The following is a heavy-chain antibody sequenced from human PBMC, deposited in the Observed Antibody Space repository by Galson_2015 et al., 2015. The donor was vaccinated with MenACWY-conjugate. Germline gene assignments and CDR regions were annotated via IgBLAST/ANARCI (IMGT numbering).Heavy chain of an antibody. CDR3: ARDSRVGAPGTELDY. D-gene: IGHD6-13*01. CDR2: INPGGSST. J-gene: IGHJ4*02. V-gene: IGHV3-74*01. Sequence: SLRLSCAASGFTVNTNYMSWFRQAPGKGLVWVSRINPGGSSTSYADSVKGRFTISRDNAKNTLYLQMNSLRAEDTAVYYCARDSRVGAPGTELDYWGQGTLVTVSS. CDR1: GFTVNTNY.